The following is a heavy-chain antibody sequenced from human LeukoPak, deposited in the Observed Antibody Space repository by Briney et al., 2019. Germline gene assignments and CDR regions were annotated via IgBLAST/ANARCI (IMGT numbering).Heavy chain of an antibody. CDR3: ATIGYDSSGYYRYYFDY. D-gene: IGHD3-22*01. CDR2: VIPIFGIA. J-gene: IGHJ4*02. CDR1: GGTFSSYA. V-gene: IGHV1-69*05. Sequence: ASVKVSCKASGGTFSSYAISWVRQAPGQGLEWMGRVIPIFGIANYAQKFQGRVTITTDESTSTAYMELSSLRSEDTAVYYCATIGYDSSGYYRYYFDYWGQGTLVTVSS.